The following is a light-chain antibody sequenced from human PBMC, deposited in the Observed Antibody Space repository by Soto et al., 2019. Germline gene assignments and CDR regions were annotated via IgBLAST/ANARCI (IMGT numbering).Light chain of an antibody. CDR1: KSVSSSY. V-gene: IGKV3D-15*01. Sequence: EIDLTHSPGTLCFSPGERATLSCRPSKSVSSSYLAWYQQKPGQAPRLLIYGASSRATGIPARFSGSGSATEFTLTISSLQSEDFAVYYCQQYNNWPITFGQGTRLETK. CDR3: QQYNNWPIT. J-gene: IGKJ5*01. CDR2: GAS.